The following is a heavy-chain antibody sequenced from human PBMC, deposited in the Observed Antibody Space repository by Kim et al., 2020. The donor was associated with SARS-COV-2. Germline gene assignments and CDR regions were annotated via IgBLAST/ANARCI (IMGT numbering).Heavy chain of an antibody. CDR1: GGSFSGYY. V-gene: IGHV4-34*01. CDR2: INHSGST. Sequence: SETLSLTCAVYGGSFSGYYWSWIRQPPGKGLEWIGEINHSGSTNYNPSLKSRVTISVDTSKNQFSLKLSSVTAADTAVYYCARGGIAGNWFDPWGQGTLVTVSS. CDR3: ARGGIAGNWFDP. D-gene: IGHD1-26*01. J-gene: IGHJ5*02.